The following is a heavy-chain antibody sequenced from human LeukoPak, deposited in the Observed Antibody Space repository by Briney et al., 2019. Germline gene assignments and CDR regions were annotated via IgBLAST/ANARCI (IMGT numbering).Heavy chain of an antibody. J-gene: IGHJ4*02. CDR1: GFTFSSYG. V-gene: IGHV3-30*03. D-gene: IGHD2-15*01. Sequence: GGSLRLSCAASGFTFSSYGMHWVRQAPGKGLEWVAVISYDGTNKYYADSVKGRFTISRDNSKNTLYLQMNSLRAEDTAVYYCARRVVVVAASLSYFDYWGQGTLVPVSS. CDR3: ARRVVVVAASLSYFDY. CDR2: ISYDGTNK.